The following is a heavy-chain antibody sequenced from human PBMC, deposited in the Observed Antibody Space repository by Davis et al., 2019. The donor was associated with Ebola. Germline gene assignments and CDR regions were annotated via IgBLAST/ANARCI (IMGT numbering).Heavy chain of an antibody. D-gene: IGHD1-7*01. CDR2: ISYDGSHK. CDR3: AGNYAKSAFDM. CDR1: GFTFTNYD. Sequence: PGGSLRLSCAASGFTFTNYDMHWARQAPGKGLEWVAVISYDGSHKFYADSVKDRFTVSRDDSKNTLYLQMNSLRVDDTALYYCAGNYAKSAFDMWGPGTMVTVSS. V-gene: IGHV3-30*03. J-gene: IGHJ3*02.